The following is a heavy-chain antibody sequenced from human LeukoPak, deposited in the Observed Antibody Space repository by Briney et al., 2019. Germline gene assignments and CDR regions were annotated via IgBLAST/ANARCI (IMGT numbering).Heavy chain of an antibody. V-gene: IGHV3-20*04. Sequence: GGSLRLSCAASGFTFDDYGMSWVRQAPGNGLEWVSGIYWHGGSTGYADSVKGRFTISRDNAKTSLYLQMNSLRVEDTALYYCAREDYGVGYYMDVWGKGTTVTVSS. CDR3: AREDYGVGYYMDV. CDR2: IYWHGGST. CDR1: GFTFDDYG. J-gene: IGHJ6*03. D-gene: IGHD4-17*01.